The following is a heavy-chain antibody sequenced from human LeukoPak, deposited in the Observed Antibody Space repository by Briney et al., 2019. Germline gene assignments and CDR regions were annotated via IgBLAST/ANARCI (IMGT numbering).Heavy chain of an antibody. V-gene: IGHV3-48*03. J-gene: IGHJ4*02. D-gene: IGHD3-10*01. Sequence: GGSLRLSCAASGFTFSSYEMNWVRQAPGKGLEWVSYISSSGSTMYYADSVKGRFTISRDNAKNSLYLQMNSLRAEDTAVYYCARVYYGSGSYFDYWGQGTLVTVSS. CDR3: ARVYYGSGSYFDY. CDR1: GFTFSSYE. CDR2: ISSSGSTM.